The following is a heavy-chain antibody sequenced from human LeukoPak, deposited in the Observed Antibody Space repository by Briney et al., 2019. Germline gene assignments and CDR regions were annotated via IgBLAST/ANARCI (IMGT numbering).Heavy chain of an antibody. CDR1: GFTFSSYG. CDR3: AKESGDGYTYYYYYYGMDV. Sequence: GSLRLSCAASGFTFSSYGMHWVRQAPGKGLEWVAFIRYDGSNKYYADSVKGRFTISRDNSKNTLYLQMNSLRAEDTAVYYCAKESGDGYTYYYYYYGMDVWGQGTTVTVSS. D-gene: IGHD5-24*01. CDR2: IRYDGSNK. J-gene: IGHJ6*02. V-gene: IGHV3-30*02.